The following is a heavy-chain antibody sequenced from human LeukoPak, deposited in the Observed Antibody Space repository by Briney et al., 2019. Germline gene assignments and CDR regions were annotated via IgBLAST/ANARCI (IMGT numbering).Heavy chain of an antibody. CDR3: AIINHPDGRVY. CDR2: IYAGNSDA. J-gene: IGHJ4*02. V-gene: IGHV5-51*01. D-gene: IGHD5-24*01. Sequence: GESLKISCQGFGYTFTTSWIGWMRQLLGKGLEWMAIIYAGNSDAKYSPSFQGQVSISTDRSISTAYLHWSSLKASDTAKYYCAIINHPDGRVYWGQGTLVTVSS. CDR1: GYTFTTSW.